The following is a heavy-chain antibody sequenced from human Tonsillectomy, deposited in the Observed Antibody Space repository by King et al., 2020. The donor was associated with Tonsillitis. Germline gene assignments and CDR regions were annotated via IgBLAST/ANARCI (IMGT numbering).Heavy chain of an antibody. Sequence: LQLQESDSGLVKPSQTLSLTCAVSGGSISSGDYSWSWIRQPPGKGLEWIGYIYHSGSTYYNPSLKSRVTISVARSKNQFSLKLSSVTAADTAVYYCARGPQAFVEYWGQGTLVTVSS. CDR3: ARGPQAFVEY. CDR2: IYHSGST. CDR1: GGSISSGDYS. V-gene: IGHV4-30-2*01. D-gene: IGHD2/OR15-2a*01. J-gene: IGHJ4*02.